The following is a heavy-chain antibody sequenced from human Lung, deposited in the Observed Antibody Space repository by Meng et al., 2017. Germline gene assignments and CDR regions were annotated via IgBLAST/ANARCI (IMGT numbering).Heavy chain of an antibody. J-gene: IGHJ1*01. CDR1: GFTFTDHW. D-gene: IGHD1-1*01. CDR3: TNDRLNH. CDR2: INRDGTKP. Sequence: EVQLVAAGGGLVPPGGSLSLSCADSGFTFTDHWMHWVRQGPGKGLVWVSRINRDGTKPTYADSVKGRFTISRDNAKNTLYLQMNNLRAEDTAFYYCTNDRLNHWGQGALVTVSS. V-gene: IGHV3-74*01.